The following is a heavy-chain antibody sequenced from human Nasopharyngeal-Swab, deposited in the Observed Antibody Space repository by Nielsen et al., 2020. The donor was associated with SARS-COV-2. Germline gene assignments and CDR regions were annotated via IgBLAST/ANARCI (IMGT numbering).Heavy chain of an antibody. V-gene: IGHV4-59*01. D-gene: IGHD6-19*01. Sequence: SETLSLTCTVSGGSISSYYWSWIRQPPGKGLEWIGYIYYSGSTNYNPSLKSRATISVDTSKNQFSLKLSSVTAADTAVYYCARGHPTIAVAGTNYYYGMDVWGQGTTVTVSS. CDR2: IYYSGST. CDR1: GGSISSYY. CDR3: ARGHPTIAVAGTNYYYGMDV. J-gene: IGHJ6*02.